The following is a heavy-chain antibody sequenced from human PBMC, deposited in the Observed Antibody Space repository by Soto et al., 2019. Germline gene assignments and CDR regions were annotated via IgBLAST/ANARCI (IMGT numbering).Heavy chain of an antibody. Sequence: NPSETLSLTGTVSGGSISSGGYYWSWIRQHPGKGLEWIGYIYYSGSTYYNPSLKSRVTISVDTSKNQFSLKLSSVTAADTAVFYCARRSRSPFGVLGWFDPWGQGTLITVSS. V-gene: IGHV4-31*03. CDR2: IYYSGST. D-gene: IGHD3-3*01. CDR3: ARRSRSPFGVLGWFDP. J-gene: IGHJ5*02. CDR1: GGSISSGGYY.